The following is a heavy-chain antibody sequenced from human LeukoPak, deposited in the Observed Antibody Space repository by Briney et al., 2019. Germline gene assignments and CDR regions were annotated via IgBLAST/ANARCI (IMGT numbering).Heavy chain of an antibody. CDR2: INHSGST. D-gene: IGHD2-2*01. J-gene: IGHJ4*02. CDR3: AREVDCSSTSCYEWYFDY. CDR1: GGSFSGYY. Sequence: SETLSLTCAVYGGSFSGYYWSWIRQPPGKGLEWIGEINHSGSTNYNPSLKSRVTISVDTSKNQFSLKLSSVTAADTAVYYCAREVDCSSTSCYEWYFDYWGQGTLVTVSS. V-gene: IGHV4-34*01.